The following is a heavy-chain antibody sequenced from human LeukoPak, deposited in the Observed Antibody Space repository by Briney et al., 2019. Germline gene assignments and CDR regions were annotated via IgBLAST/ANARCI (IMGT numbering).Heavy chain of an antibody. CDR3: AREEGRSPRSSSGY. CDR2: IWHDGSKT. J-gene: IGHJ4*02. V-gene: IGHV3-33*01. Sequence: PGGSLRLSCAASGFTFTNYGMHWDRQAPGKGLQWLALIWHDGSKTYYADSVKGRFIISRDNSKDTLYLQMDSLRTEDTAVYYCAREEGRSPRSSSGYWGQGTLVAVSS. CDR1: GFTFTNYG. D-gene: IGHD6-6*01.